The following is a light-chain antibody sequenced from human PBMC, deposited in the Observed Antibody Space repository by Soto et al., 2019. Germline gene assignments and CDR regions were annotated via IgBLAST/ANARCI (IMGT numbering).Light chain of an antibody. Sequence: EIVMTQSPATLSMSPGERATLSCRASQRVGSDLAWYQQQPGQTPKLLIYAASTRATGIQARFSGSGSGTAFTLTISSLQSEDFAVYYCQQYNNWPPWTFGQGTKVEI. J-gene: IGKJ1*01. V-gene: IGKV3-15*01. CDR2: AAS. CDR3: QQYNNWPPWT. CDR1: QRVGSD.